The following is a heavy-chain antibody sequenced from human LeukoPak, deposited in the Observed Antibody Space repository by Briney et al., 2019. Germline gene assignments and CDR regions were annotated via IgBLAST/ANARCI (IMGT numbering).Heavy chain of an antibody. J-gene: IGHJ4*02. Sequence: PSETLSLTCGVSGGSFSGYYWSWIRQSPGKGLEWIGEINESGSTDYNPSPMSRVTISLDTSKNQFSLNLSSMTAADTAVYYCARRYYYNLGSFPFDFWGQGTLVTVSS. CDR3: ARRYYYNLGSFPFDF. CDR1: GGSFSGYY. D-gene: IGHD3-10*01. V-gene: IGHV4-34*01. CDR2: INESGST.